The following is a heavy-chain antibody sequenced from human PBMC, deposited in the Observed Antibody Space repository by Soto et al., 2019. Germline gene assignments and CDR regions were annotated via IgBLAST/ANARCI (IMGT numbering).Heavy chain of an antibody. V-gene: IGHV1-46*01. J-gene: IGHJ4*02. Sequence: ASVKVSCKXSGYTFTSYYMHWVRQAPGQGLEWMGIINPSGGSTSYAQKFQGRVTMTRDTSTSTVYMELSSLRSEDTAVYYCARARIQLWPLNYWGQGTLVTVSS. CDR3: ARARIQLWPLNY. CDR2: INPSGGST. D-gene: IGHD5-18*01. CDR1: GYTFTSYY.